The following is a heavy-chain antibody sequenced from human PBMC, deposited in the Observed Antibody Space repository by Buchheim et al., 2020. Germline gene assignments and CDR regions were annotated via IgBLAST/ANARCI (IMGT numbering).Heavy chain of an antibody. D-gene: IGHD2-2*01. CDR3: ASQSDCISTSCRDYYFDY. CDR1: GFTFSSYG. V-gene: IGHV3-33*01. Sequence: VQLVESGGGLVKPGGSLRLSCAASGFTFSSYGMHWVRQAPGKGLEWVAVIWYDGSNKYYADSVKGRFTISRDNSKNTLYLQMNSLRAEDTAVYYCASQSDCISTSCRDYYFDYWGQGTL. CDR2: IWYDGSNK. J-gene: IGHJ4*02.